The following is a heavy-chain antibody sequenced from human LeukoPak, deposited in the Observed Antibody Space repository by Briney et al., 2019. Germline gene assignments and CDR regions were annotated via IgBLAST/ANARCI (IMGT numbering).Heavy chain of an antibody. CDR3: ALYDSSGYSTHDAFDI. CDR1: GFTFSSYS. J-gene: IGHJ3*02. V-gene: IGHV3-21*01. CDR2: ISSSSSYI. D-gene: IGHD3-22*01. Sequence: GGSLRLSCAASGFTFSSYSMNWVRQAPGKGLEWVSSISSSSSYIYYADSVKGRFTISRDSAKNSLYLQMNSLRAEDTAVYYCALYDSSGYSTHDAFDIWGQGTMVTVSS.